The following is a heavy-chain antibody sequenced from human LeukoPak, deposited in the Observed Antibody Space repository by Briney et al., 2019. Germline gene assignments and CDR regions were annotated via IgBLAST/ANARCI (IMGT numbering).Heavy chain of an antibody. Sequence: GGSLRLSCAASGFTFSSHWMHWVRQAPGKGLVWVSRINTDGNSIHYADSVKGRFTVSRDNAKNTLYLQMNSLRAEDTAVYYCARGDYYGSGSYYNNFDYWGQGTLVTVSS. J-gene: IGHJ4*02. CDR2: INTDGNSI. D-gene: IGHD3-10*01. V-gene: IGHV3-74*01. CDR3: ARGDYYGSGSYYNNFDY. CDR1: GFTFSSHW.